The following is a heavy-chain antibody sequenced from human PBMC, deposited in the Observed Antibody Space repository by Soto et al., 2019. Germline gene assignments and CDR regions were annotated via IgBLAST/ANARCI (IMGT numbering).Heavy chain of an antibody. D-gene: IGHD6-19*01. J-gene: IGHJ6*02. Sequence: ASVKVSCKVSGYTLTELSMHWVRQAPGKGLEWMGGFDPEDGETIYAQKFQGRVTMTEDTSTDTSYMELSSLRSEDTAVYYCATGEQWLVAFWVQGTTVTVSS. CDR3: ATGEQWLVAF. CDR1: GYTLTELS. V-gene: IGHV1-24*01. CDR2: FDPEDGET.